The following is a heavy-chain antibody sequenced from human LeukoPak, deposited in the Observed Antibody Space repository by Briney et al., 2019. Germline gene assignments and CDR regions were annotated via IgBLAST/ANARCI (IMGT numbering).Heavy chain of an antibody. V-gene: IGHV3-23*01. Sequence: PGGSLRLSCAASGFTFSSYAMSWVRQAPGKGLEWVSAISGSGGSTYYADSVKGRFTISRDNAKNSLYLQMNSLRDEDTAVYYCARVSYYYDSSGYYVDAFDIWGQGTMVTVSS. D-gene: IGHD3-22*01. CDR1: GFTFSSYA. J-gene: IGHJ3*02. CDR3: ARVSYYYDSSGYYVDAFDI. CDR2: ISGSGGST.